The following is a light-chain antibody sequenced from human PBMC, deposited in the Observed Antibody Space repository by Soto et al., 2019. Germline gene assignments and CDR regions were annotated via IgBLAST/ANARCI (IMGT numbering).Light chain of an antibody. CDR1: QSISSW. J-gene: IGKJ4*01. Sequence: DIQMTQSPSTLSASVGDRVTITCRASQSISSWLAWYQQKPGKAPKLLIYDASSLESGVPSRFSGSGSGTDFTLTISNLQPEDFATYYCQQTSSTPTFGGGTKVDIK. V-gene: IGKV1-5*01. CDR3: QQTSSTPT. CDR2: DAS.